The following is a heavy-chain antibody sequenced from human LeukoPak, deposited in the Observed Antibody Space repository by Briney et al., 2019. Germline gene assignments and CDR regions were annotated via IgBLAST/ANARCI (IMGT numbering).Heavy chain of an antibody. Sequence: GGSLRLSCAASGFTFSSYSMNCVRQAPGKGLEWVSSSSSSSSYIYYADSVKGRFTNSRDNAKNSLYHLMDSLRAEDTAVYYCARVYDFWSGYYHDAFDIWGQGTMVTVSS. CDR3: ARVYDFWSGYYHDAFDI. D-gene: IGHD3-3*01. J-gene: IGHJ3*02. V-gene: IGHV3-21*01. CDR1: GFTFSSYS. CDR2: SSSSSSYI.